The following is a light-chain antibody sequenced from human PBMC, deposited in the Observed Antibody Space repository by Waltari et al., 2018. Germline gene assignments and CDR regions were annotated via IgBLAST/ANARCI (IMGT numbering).Light chain of an antibody. CDR2: DAS. V-gene: IGKV1-39*01. CDR3: QQVYKSPPT. CDR1: QYIANF. Sequence: DVLVTQSPSSLSASVGDRVTITCRASQYIANFLNWYQHMPGKAPRLLIHDASTLQPGVSPRFSGSTSGTDFSLTIDNLQPEDFATYYCQQVYKSPPTFGPGTKVDV. J-gene: IGKJ3*01.